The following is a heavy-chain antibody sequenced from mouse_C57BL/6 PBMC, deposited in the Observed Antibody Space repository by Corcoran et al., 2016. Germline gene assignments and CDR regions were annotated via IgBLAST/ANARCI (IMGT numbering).Heavy chain of an antibody. D-gene: IGHD1-1*01. Sequence: EVQLQQSGPERVKPGASGKISCKASGYTFTDYYMNWVKQSHGKSLEWIGDINPNNGGTSYNQKFKGKATLTVDKSSSTAYMELRSLTSEDSAVYYCARRGYGSRGAMDYWGQGTSVTVSS. V-gene: IGHV1-26*01. CDR3: ARRGYGSRGAMDY. CDR2: INPNNGGT. CDR1: GYTFTDYY. J-gene: IGHJ4*01.